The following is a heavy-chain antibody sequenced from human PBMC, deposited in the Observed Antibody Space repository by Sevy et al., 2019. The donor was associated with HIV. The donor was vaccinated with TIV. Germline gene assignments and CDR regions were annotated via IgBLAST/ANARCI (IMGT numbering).Heavy chain of an antibody. D-gene: IGHD3-22*01. J-gene: IGHJ4*02. CDR3: AKEGQGEYYDSSGSFDY. V-gene: IGHV3-23*01. CDR2: ISGSGSFT. CDR1: GFTVSSNY. Sequence: GGSLRLSCAASGFTVSSNYMIWVRQAPGKGLEWVSSISGSGSFTYYADSVKGHFTISRDNSKNTLYLQMTSLRAEDTAVYYCAKEGQGEYYDSSGSFDYWGQGTLVTVSS.